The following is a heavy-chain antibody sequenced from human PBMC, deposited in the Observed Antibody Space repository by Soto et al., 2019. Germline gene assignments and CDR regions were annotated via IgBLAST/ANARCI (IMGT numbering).Heavy chain of an antibody. V-gene: IGHV3-15*01. J-gene: IGHJ4*01. CDR1: GFTFSSYD. CDR3: TTDSRTSLPEIRFDY. D-gene: IGHD2-8*01. Sequence: WGSLRLCCAAFGFTFSSYDMSWVLQVPGKGLEWVGRVKSKTDGGSSDYAAAVKGRFAVSRDDSRNIVYLQMNSLKIEDTGAYYCTTDSRTSLPEIRFDYWGHGTQVTVSS. CDR2: VKSKTDGGSS.